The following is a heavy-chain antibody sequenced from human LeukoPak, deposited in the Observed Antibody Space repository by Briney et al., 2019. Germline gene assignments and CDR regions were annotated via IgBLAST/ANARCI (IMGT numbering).Heavy chain of an antibody. J-gene: IGHJ4*02. CDR1: GGSFSGYY. CDR2: INHSGST. Sequence: SETLSLTCAVYGGSFSGYYWSWIRQPPGKGLEWIGEINHSGSTNYNPSLKSRVTISVDTSKNQFSLKLSYVTAADTAVYYCARGQKSTYYYGSGSYYNVPALDYWGQGTLVTVSS. CDR3: ARGQKSTYYYGSGSYYNVPALDY. D-gene: IGHD3-10*01. V-gene: IGHV4-34*01.